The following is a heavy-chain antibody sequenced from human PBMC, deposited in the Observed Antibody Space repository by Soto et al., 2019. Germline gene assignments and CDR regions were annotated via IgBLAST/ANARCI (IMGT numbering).Heavy chain of an antibody. V-gene: IGHV1-18*01. CDR3: VRCYCSVGSCYACWHFDL. D-gene: IGHD2-15*01. CDR2: ISASTRNT. Sequence: ASVKVSWKASGYTFSDYAISWVRQAPGQGLEWMGWISASTRNTDQAQNFQGRVIMTLDTSTNTAYMELRSLRSDDTAVYYCVRCYCSVGSCYACWHFDLWGRGTLVTVSS. J-gene: IGHJ2*01. CDR1: GYTFSDYA.